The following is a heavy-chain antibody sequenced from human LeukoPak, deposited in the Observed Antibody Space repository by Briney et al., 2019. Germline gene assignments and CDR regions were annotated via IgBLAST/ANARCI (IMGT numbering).Heavy chain of an antibody. D-gene: IGHD3-22*01. CDR1: GGTFSSYA. CDR3: AREGDYYDSSGYLGY. J-gene: IGHJ4*02. V-gene: IGHV1-69*04. CDR2: IIPIFGIA. Sequence: SVKVSCKASGGTFSSYAISWVRQAPGQGLEWMGRIIPIFGIANYAQKFQGRVTITADKSTSTAYMELSSLRSEDTAVYYCAREGDYYDSSGYLGYWGQGTLVTVSS.